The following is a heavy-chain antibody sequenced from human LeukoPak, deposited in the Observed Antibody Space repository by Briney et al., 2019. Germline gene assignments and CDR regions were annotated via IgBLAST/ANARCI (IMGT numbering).Heavy chain of an antibody. CDR2: IRYDGSNK. D-gene: IGHD4-11*01. CDR1: GFTFSSYG. CDR3: AKDWDDYRYYYYYYYMDV. V-gene: IGHV3-30*02. Sequence: PWGSLRLSCAASGFTFSSYGMHWVRQAPGKGLEWVAFIRYDGSNKYYADSVKGRSTISRDNSKNTLYLQMNSLRAEDTAVYYCAKDWDDYRYYYYYYYMDVWGKGTTVTISS. J-gene: IGHJ6*03.